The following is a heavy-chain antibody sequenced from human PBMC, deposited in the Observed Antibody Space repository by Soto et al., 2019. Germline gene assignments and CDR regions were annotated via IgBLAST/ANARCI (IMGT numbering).Heavy chain of an antibody. CDR2: INAGNGNT. J-gene: IGHJ5*02. CDR1: GYTFTSYA. D-gene: IGHD3-16*02. CDR3: ARDGYIWGSYRPEGGWFDP. Sequence: QVQLVQSGAEVKKPGASVKVSCKASGYTFTSYAMHWVRQAPGQRLEWMGWINAGNGNTKYSQKFQGRVTITRDTSASTAYMELSSLGSEDTAVYYCARDGYIWGSYRPEGGWFDPWGQGTLVTVSS. V-gene: IGHV1-3*01.